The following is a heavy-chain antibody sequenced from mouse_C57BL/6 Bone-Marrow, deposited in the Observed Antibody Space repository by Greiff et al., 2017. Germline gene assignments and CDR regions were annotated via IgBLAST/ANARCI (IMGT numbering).Heavy chain of an antibody. CDR1: GYTFTSYW. J-gene: IGHJ1*03. V-gene: IGHV1-72*01. CDR3: ARFVGYGYDWYSDV. D-gene: IGHD2-2*01. Sequence: QVQLQQPGAELVKPGASVKLSCKASGYTFTSYWMHWVKQRPGRGLEWIGRIDPNSGGPKYNETFKSQATLTVDKPAGTAYMQVSSLTSYDSAVYYCARFVGYGYDWYSDVWGTGTTVTVSS. CDR2: IDPNSGGP.